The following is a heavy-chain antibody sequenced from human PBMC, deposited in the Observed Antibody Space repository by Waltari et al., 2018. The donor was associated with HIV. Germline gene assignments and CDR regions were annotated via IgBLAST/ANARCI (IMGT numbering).Heavy chain of an antibody. CDR2: IYPADSDI. D-gene: IGHD1-26*01. J-gene: IGHJ3*02. CDR1: GFAFPSYW. CDR3: ARRIGVVGASDGFDI. V-gene: IGHV5-51*01. Sequence: EPQLVQSGAEVKKPGESLKISCKAFGFAFPSYWIGWVGQAPGKGLEWVGVIYPADSDIRKSPSFQGHVTMSADKSTTTAYLQWSSLKASDSGLYFCARRIGVVGASDGFDIWGQGTMVTVSS.